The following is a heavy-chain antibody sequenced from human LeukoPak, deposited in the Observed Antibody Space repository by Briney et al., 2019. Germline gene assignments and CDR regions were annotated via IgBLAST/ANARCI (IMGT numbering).Heavy chain of an antibody. CDR1: GYTFTSYD. Sequence: ASVKVSCKASGYTFTSYDISWVRQAPGQGLEWMGRIIPILGIANYAQKLQGRVTMTTDTSTSTAYMELRSLRSDDTAVYYCASTLAAAGTAEYFQHWGQGTLVTVSS. D-gene: IGHD6-13*01. J-gene: IGHJ1*01. CDR3: ASTLAAAGTAEYFQH. V-gene: IGHV1-18*01. CDR2: IIPILGIA.